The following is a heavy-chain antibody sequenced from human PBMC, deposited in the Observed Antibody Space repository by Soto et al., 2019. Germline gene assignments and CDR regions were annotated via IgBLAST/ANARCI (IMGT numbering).Heavy chain of an antibody. V-gene: IGHV3-48*02. CDR3: ARVVVVIPPGYYYAMDV. Sequence: EVQLVESGGGLVQPGGSLRLSCAASGFTFSSFHMNWVRQAPGRGLEWVAYITSSSDTIYYSDSVKGRFTISRDNGKNSLFRQMNSLRYEDTAVYYCARVVVVIPPGYYYAMDVWGQGTTVTVSS. D-gene: IGHD3-22*01. CDR2: ITSSSDTI. J-gene: IGHJ6*02. CDR1: GFTFSSFH.